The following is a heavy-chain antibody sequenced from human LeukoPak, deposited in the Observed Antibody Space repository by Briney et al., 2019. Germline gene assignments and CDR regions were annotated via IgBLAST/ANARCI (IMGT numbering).Heavy chain of an antibody. J-gene: IGHJ3*02. CDR3: ARQGYSSSWYGAFDI. Sequence: RGESLKISCKGSGYSFTSYWIGWVRQMPGKGLEWMGIIYPGDSDTRYSPSFQGQVTISADKSISTAYLQWSSLKASDTAMYYCARQGYSSSWYGAFDIWGQGTMVTVSS. V-gene: IGHV5-51*01. CDR1: GYSFTSYW. CDR2: IYPGDSDT. D-gene: IGHD6-13*01.